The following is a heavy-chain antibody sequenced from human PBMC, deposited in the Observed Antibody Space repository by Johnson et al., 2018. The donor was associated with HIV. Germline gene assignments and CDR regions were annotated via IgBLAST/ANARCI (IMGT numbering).Heavy chain of an antibody. J-gene: IGHJ3*02. Sequence: QVQVVESGGGVVQPGRSLRLSCAASGFTFSSYAIHWVRQAPGKGLEWVAVISYDGSNKYYTDSVKVRFTISRDNSKNTLYLQMNSLRAEDTAVYYCAREAATTFWGWDAFDIWGQGTMVTISS. CDR3: AREAATTFWGWDAFDI. CDR2: ISYDGSNK. D-gene: IGHD3-10*02. V-gene: IGHV3-30-3*01. CDR1: GFTFSSYA.